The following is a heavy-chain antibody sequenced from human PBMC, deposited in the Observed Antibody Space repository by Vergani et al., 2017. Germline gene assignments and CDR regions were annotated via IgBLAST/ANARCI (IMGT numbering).Heavy chain of an antibody. V-gene: IGHV4-39*01. CDR3: ARCFRDEGMIYGGTVENWFDP. D-gene: IGHD3-22*01. J-gene: IGHJ5*02. Sequence: QLQLQESGPGLVKPSETLSLTCTVSGSSITYGAFYWGWIRQSPGKGLEWIVSIYYSENKFYNPSLESRVTLSIDTTKNQFSLKLKSVTAADTAVYYCARCFRDEGMIYGGTVENWFDPWGQGTLVTVSS. CDR1: GSSITYGAFY. CDR2: IYYSENK.